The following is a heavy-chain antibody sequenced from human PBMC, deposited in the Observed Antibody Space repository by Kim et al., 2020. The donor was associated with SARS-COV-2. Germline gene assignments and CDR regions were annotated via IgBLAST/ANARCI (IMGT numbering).Heavy chain of an antibody. CDR3: VVGAQCWVCYNYYYGMDV. V-gene: IGHV1-69*13. CDR1: GGTFSSYA. Sequence: SVKVSCKASGGTFSSYAISWVRQAPGQGLEWMGGIIPIFGTANYAQKFQGIVTITADESTITAYMELSSLRSEDTAVYYFVVGAQCWVCYNYYYGMDV. J-gene: IGHJ6*01. CDR2: IIPIFGTA. D-gene: IGHD2-15*01.